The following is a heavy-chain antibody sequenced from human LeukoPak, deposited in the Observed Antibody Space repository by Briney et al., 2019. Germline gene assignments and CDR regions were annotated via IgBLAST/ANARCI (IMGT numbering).Heavy chain of an antibody. CDR1: GYTFTRYY. CDR3: ARAQARVYAIFDY. J-gene: IGHJ4*02. V-gene: IGHV1-2*02. Sequence: ASVTVSCKASGYTFTRYYMHWVRQAPGQGLEWMGWINPNSGGTNYAQKFQGRVTMTRDTSISTAYMELSRLRSDDTAVYYCARAQARVYAIFDYWGQGTLVTVSS. D-gene: IGHD2-8*01. CDR2: INPNSGGT.